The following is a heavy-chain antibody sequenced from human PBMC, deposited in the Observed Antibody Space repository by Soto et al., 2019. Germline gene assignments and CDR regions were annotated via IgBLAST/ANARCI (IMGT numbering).Heavy chain of an antibody. D-gene: IGHD1-26*01. CDR3: ARDYLGATSYYYGMDV. CDR1: GGSFSSYA. V-gene: IGHV1-69*06. J-gene: IGHJ6*02. Sequence: RASVKVSCKASGGSFSSYAISWVRQAPGQGLEWMGGIIPIFGTANYAQKFQGRVTITADKSTSTAYMELSSLRSEDTAMYYCARDYLGATSYYYGMDVWGQGTTVTVSS. CDR2: IIPIFGTA.